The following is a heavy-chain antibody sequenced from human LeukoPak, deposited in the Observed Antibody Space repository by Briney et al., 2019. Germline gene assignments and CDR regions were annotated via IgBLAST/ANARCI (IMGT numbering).Heavy chain of an antibody. V-gene: IGHV1-2*02. J-gene: IGHJ3*02. CDR2: ISPNSGGT. D-gene: IGHD7-27*01. Sequence: VASVKVSCKASGYTFTDNHMHWVRQAPGQGLEWMGWISPNSGGTNCAQKFRGRVTMTRDTSISTAYMELSGLTPDDTAVYYCARRTGDGAFDIWGQGTVVTVSS. CDR1: GYTFTDNH. CDR3: ARRTGDGAFDI.